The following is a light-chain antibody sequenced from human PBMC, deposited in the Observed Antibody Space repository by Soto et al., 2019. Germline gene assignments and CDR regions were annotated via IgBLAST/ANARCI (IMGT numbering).Light chain of an antibody. CDR3: QHYNSYWT. CDR2: QAS. Sequence: DIYMTQSPSTLPASVGDRVTITCRASQSIDRWLAWYQKRPGTAPKILIYQASSLETEVPSRFSGSGSGTEFTLTISSLQPDDFATYYCQHYNSYWTFGQGTKVDIK. J-gene: IGKJ1*01. V-gene: IGKV1-5*01. CDR1: QSIDRW.